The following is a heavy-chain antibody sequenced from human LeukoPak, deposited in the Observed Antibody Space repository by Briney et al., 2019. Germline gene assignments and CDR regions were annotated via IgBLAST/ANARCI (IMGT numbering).Heavy chain of an antibody. CDR3: ARSETGGPLYYYYGMDV. J-gene: IGHJ6*02. CDR2: IWYDGSNK. V-gene: IGHV3-33*01. Sequence: PGGSLRLSCAASGFTFSSYGMHWVRQAPGKGLEWVAVIWYDGSNKYYADSVKGRFTISRDNSKNTLYLQMNSLRAGDTAVYYCARSETGGPLYYYYGMDVWGQGTTVTVSS. D-gene: IGHD7-27*01. CDR1: GFTFSSYG.